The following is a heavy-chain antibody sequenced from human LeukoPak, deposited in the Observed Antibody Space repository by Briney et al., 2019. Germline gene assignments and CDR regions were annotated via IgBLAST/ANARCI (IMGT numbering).Heavy chain of an antibody. D-gene: IGHD6-19*01. CDR3: ARDLSGWYGDFDY. CDR1: GYTFTGYY. Sequence: GASVKVSCKASGYTFTGYYIHWVRQAPGQGLEWMGRINPNNGGTNYGQKFQGRVTMTRDTSISTAYMELSRLRSDDTAVYYCARDLSGWYGDFDYWGQGTPVTVSS. CDR2: INPNNGGT. V-gene: IGHV1-2*06. J-gene: IGHJ4*02.